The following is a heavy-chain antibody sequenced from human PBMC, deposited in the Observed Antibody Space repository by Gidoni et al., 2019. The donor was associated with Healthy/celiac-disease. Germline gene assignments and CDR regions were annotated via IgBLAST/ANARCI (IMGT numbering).Heavy chain of an antibody. V-gene: IGHV1-8*01. CDR2: MNPNSGNT. J-gene: IGHJ6*02. Sequence: QVQLVQSGAEVKKPGASVKVSCKAYGYTFTSYDLNWVRQATGQGLEWMGWMNPNSGNTGYAQKFQGRVTMTRNTSISTAYMELSSLRSEDTAVYYCARGKSDSSSWYAFYYYYGMDVWGQGTTVTVSS. CDR1: GYTFTSYD. D-gene: IGHD6-13*01. CDR3: ARGKSDSSSWYAFYYYYGMDV.